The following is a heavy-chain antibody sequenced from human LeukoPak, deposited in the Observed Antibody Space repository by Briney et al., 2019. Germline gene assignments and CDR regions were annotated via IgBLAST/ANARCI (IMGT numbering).Heavy chain of an antibody. CDR3: ARLGVIEEDYGEDYTIDY. D-gene: IGHD4-17*01. CDR1: GGSISSGGYY. V-gene: IGHV4-31*03. J-gene: IGHJ4*02. Sequence: NASQTLSLTCTVSGGSISSGGYYWSWIRQHPGKGLEWIGFISYSGSSYYNPSLKSRVSISVDTSKNRFSLKLTSVTAADTAMYYCARLGVIEEDYGEDYTIDYWGQGTLVSVAS. CDR2: ISYSGSS.